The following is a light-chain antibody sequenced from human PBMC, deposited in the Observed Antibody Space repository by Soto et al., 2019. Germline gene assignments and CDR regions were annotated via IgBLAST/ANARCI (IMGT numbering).Light chain of an antibody. Sequence: QSVLTQPASLSGSPGQSITISCTGTSSHIGSFSLVSWYQHHPGKAPKLIIYEGSKRPSGLSNRFSGSKSGNTASPTISGLQAEDEADYYCCSYVGSSIYVVFGGGTKLTVL. J-gene: IGLJ2*01. V-gene: IGLV2-23*01. CDR3: CSYVGSSIYVV. CDR1: SSHIGSFSL. CDR2: EGS.